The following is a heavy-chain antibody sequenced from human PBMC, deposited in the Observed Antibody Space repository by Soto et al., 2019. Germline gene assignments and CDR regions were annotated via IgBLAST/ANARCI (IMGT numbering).Heavy chain of an antibody. CDR3: ARAGGVPYYYYGMDV. D-gene: IGHD3-10*01. CDR2: INPNSGGT. Sequence: ASVKVSCKASGYTFTGYYMHWVRQAPGQGLEWMGWINPNSGGTNYAQKFQGRVTMTRDTSISTAYMELSRLRSDDTAVYYCARAGGVPYYYYGMDVWGQGTTVTVSS. V-gene: IGHV1-2*02. CDR1: GYTFTGYY. J-gene: IGHJ6*02.